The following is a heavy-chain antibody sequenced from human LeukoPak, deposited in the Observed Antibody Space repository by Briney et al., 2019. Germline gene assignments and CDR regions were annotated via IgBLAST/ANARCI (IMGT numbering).Heavy chain of an antibody. D-gene: IGHD3-10*01. CDR3: AKEPSLSVGY. J-gene: IGHJ4*02. CDR2: IWYDGSKK. Sequence: GGSLRLSCAASGFTFGSYGFHWVRQAPGKGLEWVAVIWYDGSKKYYADSVKGRFTISRDNSKNTVYLQMNSLRAEDTAVYYCAKEPSLSVGYCGQGTLVTVSS. CDR1: GFTFGSYG. V-gene: IGHV3-33*06.